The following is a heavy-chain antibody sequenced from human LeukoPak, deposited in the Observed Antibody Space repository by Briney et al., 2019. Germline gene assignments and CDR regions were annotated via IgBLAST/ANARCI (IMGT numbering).Heavy chain of an antibody. V-gene: IGHV3-33*01. CDR1: GFTFSNYG. CDR3: ARDRMGADDY. J-gene: IGHJ4*02. D-gene: IGHD1-26*01. Sequence: PGSSLRLSWAASGFTFSNYGVHWVRQAPGKGLEWVAVIWYDGSNKYYADSVKGRFTISRDNSKNTLYLQMNSLRAEDTAVYYCARDRMGADDYWGQGTLVTVSS. CDR2: IWYDGSNK.